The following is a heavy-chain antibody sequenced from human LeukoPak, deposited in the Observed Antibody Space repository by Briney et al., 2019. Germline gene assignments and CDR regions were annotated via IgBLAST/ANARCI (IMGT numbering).Heavy chain of an antibody. CDR2: INHSGST. J-gene: IGHJ4*02. Sequence: PSETLSLTCAVYGGSFSGYHWSWIRQPPGKGLEWIGEINHSGSTNYNPSLKSRVTISVDTSKNQFSLKLSSVTAADTAVYYCARGFDSRNSGFPQNDYWGQGTLVTVSS. V-gene: IGHV4-34*01. CDR1: GGSFSGYH. CDR3: ARGFDSRNSGFPQNDY. D-gene: IGHD4-23*01.